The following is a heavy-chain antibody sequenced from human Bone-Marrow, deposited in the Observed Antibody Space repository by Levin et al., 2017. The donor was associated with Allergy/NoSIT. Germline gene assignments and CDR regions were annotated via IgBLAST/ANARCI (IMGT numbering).Heavy chain of an antibody. CDR3: ARDRTYGILRSYGMDV. CDR2: INSGSTDI. Sequence: GESLKISCAASGFNFSTYNMNWVRQAPGKALEWVSSINSGSTDIYYADSLKGRFTISRDNAENSLYLQMNGLRAGDTAVYYCARDRTYGILRSYGMDVWGQGTTVTVSS. D-gene: IGHD3-9*01. J-gene: IGHJ6*02. CDR1: GFNFSTYN. V-gene: IGHV3-21*01.